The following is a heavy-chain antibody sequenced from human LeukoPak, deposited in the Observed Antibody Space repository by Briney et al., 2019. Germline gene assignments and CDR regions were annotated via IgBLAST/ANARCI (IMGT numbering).Heavy chain of an antibody. CDR1: GLISGDCW. V-gene: IGHV3-7*01. D-gene: IGHD3-22*01. CDR2: IKQGGSER. J-gene: IGHJ6*02. CDR3: ARDRRLHYYDSSGPLGYDYHSLDV. Sequence: SGGSLRLSCVVSGLISGDCWMTWVRQAPGQGLEWVASIKQGGSERYYVDSVKGRFTISRDNAKNSAYLQMNSLRADDTAVYYCARDRRLHYYDSSGPLGYDYHSLDVWGQGTTVIVSS.